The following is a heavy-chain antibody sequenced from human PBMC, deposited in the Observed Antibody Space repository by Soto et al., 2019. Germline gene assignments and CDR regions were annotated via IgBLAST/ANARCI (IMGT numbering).Heavy chain of an antibody. D-gene: IGHD6-19*01. J-gene: IGHJ4*02. Sequence: QVQLVESGGGVVQPGRSLRLSCAASGFTFSSYGMHWVRQAPGKGLEWVAVIWYDGSNKYYADSVKGRFTISRDNSKNTLDLQMNSLRAEDTAVYYCARRGTPYGPVALDYWGQGTLVTVSS. V-gene: IGHV3-33*01. CDR3: ARRGTPYGPVALDY. CDR1: GFTFSSYG. CDR2: IWYDGSNK.